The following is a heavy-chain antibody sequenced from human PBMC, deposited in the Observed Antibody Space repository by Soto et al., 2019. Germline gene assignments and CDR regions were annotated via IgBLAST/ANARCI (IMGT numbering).Heavy chain of an antibody. V-gene: IGHV3-7*03. CDR2: IKQDGSVK. CDR1: GFTFSNYW. CDR3: AKLRGDYTVFDY. D-gene: IGHD4-17*01. J-gene: IGHJ4*02. Sequence: EVQLVESGGGLVQPGGPLRLSCAPSGFTFSNYWMSWVRQAPGQGLEWVASIKQDGSVKHYVDSVKGRFTISRDNAEKSLHLQMNSLRAEDTAVYYCAKLRGDYTVFDYWGQGARVTVSS.